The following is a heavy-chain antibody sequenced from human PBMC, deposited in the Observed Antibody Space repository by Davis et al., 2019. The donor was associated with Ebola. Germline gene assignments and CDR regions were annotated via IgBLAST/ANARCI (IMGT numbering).Heavy chain of an antibody. D-gene: IGHD1-7*01. J-gene: IGHJ5*02. V-gene: IGHV1-18*01. CDR1: GYTFTSYG. CDR3: ARGRPANYIKPGIRGNNWFDP. Sequence: ASVKVSCKASGYTFTSYGISWVRQAPGQGLEWMGWISAHNGNTNYAQKLQGRVTMTTDTSTSTAYMELRSLRSDDTAVYYCARGRPANYIKPGIRGNNWFDPWGQGTLVTVSS. CDR2: ISAHNGNT.